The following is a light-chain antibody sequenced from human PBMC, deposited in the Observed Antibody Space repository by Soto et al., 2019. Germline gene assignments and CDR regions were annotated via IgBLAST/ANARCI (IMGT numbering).Light chain of an antibody. Sequence: EIVLTQSPATLSLSLGERATLSCRASQNINTYLVWYQQKPGQAPRLLIYDASKRATGIPDRFSGSGSGTDFTLNISSLAPEDFALYYCQQRNSWPRVFGGGTKVEIK. CDR3: QQRNSWPRV. CDR1: QNINTY. CDR2: DAS. J-gene: IGKJ4*01. V-gene: IGKV3-11*01.